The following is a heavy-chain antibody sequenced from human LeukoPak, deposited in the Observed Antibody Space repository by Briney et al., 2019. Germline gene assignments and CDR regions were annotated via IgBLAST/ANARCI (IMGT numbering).Heavy chain of an antibody. CDR2: INHSGST. V-gene: IGHV4-34*01. CDR1: GGSFSGYY. J-gene: IGHJ2*01. Sequence: PSETLSLTCAVYGGSFSGYYWSWIRQPPGKGLEWIGEINHSGSTNYNPSLKSRVTISVDTSKNQFSLKLSSVTAADTAVYYCAGTYYYDSSGPGFDLWGRGTLVTVSS. D-gene: IGHD3-22*01. CDR3: AGTYYYDSSGPGFDL.